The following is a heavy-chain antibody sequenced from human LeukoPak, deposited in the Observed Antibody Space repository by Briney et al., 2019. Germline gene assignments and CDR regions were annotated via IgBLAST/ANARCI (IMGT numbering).Heavy chain of an antibody. CDR2: ISWNGGSI. D-gene: IGHD4-23*01. CDR1: GFTFSRYA. J-gene: IGHJ5*02. Sequence: GGSLRLSCAASGFTFSRYAMHWVRQAPGKGLEWVSGISWNGGSIDYVNSVKGRFTISRDNAKNSLYLQMNSLRADDTAFYYCAKAEGFFGGFYDHWGQGILVTVSS. CDR3: AKAEGFFGGFYDH. V-gene: IGHV3-9*01.